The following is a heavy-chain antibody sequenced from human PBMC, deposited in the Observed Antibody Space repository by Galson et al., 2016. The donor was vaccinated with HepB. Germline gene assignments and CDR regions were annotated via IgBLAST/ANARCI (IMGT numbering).Heavy chain of an antibody. CDR2: ISGSGGGGAPGT. CDR1: GFTFSSYE. J-gene: IGHJ4*02. D-gene: IGHD2/OR15-2a*01. CDR3: AGDKRNRGSLDS. V-gene: IGHV3-23*01. Sequence: SLRLSCAASGFTFSSYEMNWVRQAPGKGLAWVSSISGSGGGGAPGTQYADSVKGRFTVSRDDSKNILYLQMNSLRAEDTAIYFCAGDKRNRGSLDSWGQGTLVTVSS.